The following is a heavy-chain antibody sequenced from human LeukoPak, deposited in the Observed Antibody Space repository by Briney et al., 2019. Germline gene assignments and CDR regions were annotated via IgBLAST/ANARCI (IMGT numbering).Heavy chain of an antibody. CDR2: INSDESST. J-gene: IGHJ6*03. V-gene: IGHV3-74*01. CDR3: ARAPGGTMVRGHQLYYYYYYMDV. D-gene: IGHD3-10*01. CDR1: GFTFSSYW. Sequence: PGGSLRLSCAASGFTFSSYWMHWVRHPPGKGLVWVSRINSDESSTNYADSVKGRFTISRDNAKNTLYLQMNSLRAEDTALYYCARAPGGTMVRGHQLYYYYYYMDVWGKGTTVTVSS.